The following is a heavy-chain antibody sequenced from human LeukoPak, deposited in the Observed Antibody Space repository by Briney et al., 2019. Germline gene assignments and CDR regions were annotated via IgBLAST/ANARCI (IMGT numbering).Heavy chain of an antibody. V-gene: IGHV4-61*02. J-gene: IGHJ4*02. Sequence: SETLSLTCTVSGGSISSGSYYWSWIRQPAGKGLEWIGRIYTSGSTNYNPSLKSRVTISVDTSKNQFSLKLSSVTAADTAVYYCARDLGSSSLGYFDYWGQGTPVTVSS. CDR2: IYTSGST. CDR3: ARDLGSSSLGYFDY. CDR1: GGSISSGSYY. D-gene: IGHD6-6*01.